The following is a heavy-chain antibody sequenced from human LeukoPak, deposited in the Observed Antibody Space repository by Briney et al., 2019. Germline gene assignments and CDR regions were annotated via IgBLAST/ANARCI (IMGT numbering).Heavy chain of an antibody. V-gene: IGHV3-15*01. D-gene: IGHD3-3*01. CDR3: ANVGLWSGYQDY. CDR2: IKSKTDGGTT. Sequence: PGGSLRLSCAASGFTFSNAWMSWVRQAPGKGLEWVGRIKSKTDGGTTDYAATVKGRFTISRDDSKNTLYLQMNSLKTEDTAVYYCANVGLWSGYQDYWGQGTLVTVSS. CDR1: GFTFSNAW. J-gene: IGHJ4*02.